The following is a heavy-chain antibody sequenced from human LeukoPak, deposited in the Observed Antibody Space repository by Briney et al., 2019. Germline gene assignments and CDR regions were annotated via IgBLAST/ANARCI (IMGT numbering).Heavy chain of an antibody. Sequence: TLSLTCTVSGGSISSGGYYWSWIRQHPGKGLEWIGYIYYSGSTHYNPSLKSRVTISVDTSKNQFSLKLSSVTAADTALYYCARRPGDSSGYYFDYWGQGTLVTVSS. CDR3: ARRPGDSSGYYFDY. CDR1: GGSISSGGYY. CDR2: IYYSGST. D-gene: IGHD3-22*01. J-gene: IGHJ4*02. V-gene: IGHV4-31*03.